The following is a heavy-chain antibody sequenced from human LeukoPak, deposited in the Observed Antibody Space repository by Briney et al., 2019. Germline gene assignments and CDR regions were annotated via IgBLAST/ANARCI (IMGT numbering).Heavy chain of an antibody. CDR2: ISSSSSYI. Sequence: GGSLRLSCAASGFTFSSYSMNWVRQAPGKGLEWVSSISSSSSYIYYADSVKGRFTISRDNAKNSLYLQMNSLRAEDTAVYYCAREYSDHDAFVIWGQGTMVTVSS. V-gene: IGHV3-21*01. J-gene: IGHJ3*02. CDR3: AREYSDHDAFVI. CDR1: GFTFSSYS. D-gene: IGHD1-26*01.